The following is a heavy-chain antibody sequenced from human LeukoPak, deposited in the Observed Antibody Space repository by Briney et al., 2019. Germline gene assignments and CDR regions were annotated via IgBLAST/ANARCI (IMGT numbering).Heavy chain of an antibody. J-gene: IGHJ4*02. CDR2: LYSGGHT. V-gene: IGHV3-53*01. CDR1: GFSVSSNY. D-gene: IGHD3-22*01. CDR3: TRRVTMAVD. Sequence: GGSLRLSCAASGFSVSSNYMSWVRQAPGKGLEWVSVLYSGGHTYYADSVKGRFTISRDNSKNTVYLQMNSLRAEDTATYYCTRRVTMAVDWGQGTRVTVSS.